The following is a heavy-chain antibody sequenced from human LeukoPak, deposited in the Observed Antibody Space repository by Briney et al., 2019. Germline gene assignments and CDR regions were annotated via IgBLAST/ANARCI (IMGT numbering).Heavy chain of an antibody. CDR3: AREKLPSGYSFLTDY. D-gene: IGHD5-18*01. CDR2: ISYDGPNK. J-gene: IGHJ4*02. CDR1: GFTFSSYG. V-gene: IGHV3-30*03. Sequence: PGGSLRLSCAASGFTFSSYGMHWVRQAPGKGLEWVGVISYDGPNKYYADSVKGRFTISRDDSKSTLYLQMNSLRAEDTAVYYCAREKLPSGYSFLTDYWGQGTLVTVSS.